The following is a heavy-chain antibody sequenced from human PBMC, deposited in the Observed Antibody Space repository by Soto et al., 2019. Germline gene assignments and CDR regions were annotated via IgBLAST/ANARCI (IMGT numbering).Heavy chain of an antibody. CDR1: GYSFSIYW. D-gene: IGHD3-10*01. CDR3: ARQDGSGIYYFDS. CDR2: IYPGDSDT. Sequence: PGESLKISCKVSGYSFSIYWIAWVRHMPGKGLEWMGIIYPGDSDTRYSPSFQGQVTISADKSINTAYLQWSSLKASDTAMYYCARQDGSGIYYFDSWGHGNLVTVSS. J-gene: IGHJ4*01. V-gene: IGHV5-51*01.